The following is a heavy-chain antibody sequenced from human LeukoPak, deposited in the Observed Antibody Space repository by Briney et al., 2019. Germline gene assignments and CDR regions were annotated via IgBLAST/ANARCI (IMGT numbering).Heavy chain of an antibody. J-gene: IGHJ4*02. Sequence: SETLSLTCTVSGGSISSSSYYWGWIRQPPGKGLEWIGSIYYSGSTYYNPSLKSRVTISVDTSKNQFSLKLSSVTAADTAVYYCARDPTYYDFWSGYYPYYFDYWGQGTLVTVSS. V-gene: IGHV4-39*02. CDR1: GGSISSSSYY. D-gene: IGHD3-3*01. CDR3: ARDPTYYDFWSGYYPYYFDY. CDR2: IYYSGST.